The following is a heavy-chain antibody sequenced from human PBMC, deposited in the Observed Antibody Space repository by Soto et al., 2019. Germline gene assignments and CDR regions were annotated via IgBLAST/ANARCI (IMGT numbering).Heavy chain of an antibody. Sequence: ASVKVSCKASGDTFTSNALHCVRQAPGQGLEWMGWISAYNGNTNYAQKLQGRVTMTTDTSTSTAYMELRSLRSDDTAVYYCARGLYYYDSSGYYKDDYWGQGTLVTVSS. CDR3: ARGLYYYDSSGYYKDDY. J-gene: IGHJ4*02. V-gene: IGHV1-18*01. CDR1: GDTFTSNA. CDR2: ISAYNGNT. D-gene: IGHD3-22*01.